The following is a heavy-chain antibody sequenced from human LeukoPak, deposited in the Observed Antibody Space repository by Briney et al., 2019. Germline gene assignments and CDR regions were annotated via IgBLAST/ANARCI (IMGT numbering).Heavy chain of an antibody. CDR3: AKEKLRYCDY. J-gene: IGHJ4*02. D-gene: IGHD3-16*01. CDR2: ISGSGGTT. CDR1: GFTFSTYV. V-gene: IGHV3-23*01. Sequence: GGSLRLSCEASGFTFSTYVMSWVRQAPGKGLECVSSISGSGGTTYYADSVKGRFTISRDNSKNTVYLQMSSLTVEDTAIYYCAKEKLRYCDYWGQGALVTVSS.